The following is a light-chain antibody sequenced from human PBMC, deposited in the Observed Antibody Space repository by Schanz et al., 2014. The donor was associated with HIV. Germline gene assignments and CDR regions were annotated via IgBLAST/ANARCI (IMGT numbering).Light chain of an antibody. CDR2: ETS. CDR3: QQPASYPLT. V-gene: IGKV1-9*01. CDR1: QGIGRY. J-gene: IGKJ4*01. Sequence: IQLTQSPSSLSASVGDRVTITCRASQGIGRYLAWCQQKPGKAPKLLIYETSTLQSGVPSRFSGSGSGTEFTLTISSLQSEDFATYYCQQPASYPLTFGGGTKVEIK.